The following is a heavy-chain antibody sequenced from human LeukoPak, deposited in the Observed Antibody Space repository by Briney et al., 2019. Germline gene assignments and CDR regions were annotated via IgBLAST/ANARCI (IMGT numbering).Heavy chain of an antibody. D-gene: IGHD1-1*01. J-gene: IGHJ6*02. CDR1: NVSINDYF. CDR3: ARDAGHQLSRRNYYAMDV. Sequence: SETLSLTCTVSNVSINDYFWTWIRQPPGKGLELIGYIYFSGSTNYNPSLKSRVTISVDTSKNQFSLKLSSVTAADTAVYYCARDAGHQLSRRNYYAMDVWGQGTTVTVSS. V-gene: IGHV4-59*12. CDR2: IYFSGST.